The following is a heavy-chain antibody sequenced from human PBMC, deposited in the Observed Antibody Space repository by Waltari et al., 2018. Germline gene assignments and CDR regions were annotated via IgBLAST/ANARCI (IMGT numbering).Heavy chain of an antibody. J-gene: IGHJ4*02. CDR2: INHSGST. D-gene: IGHD3-16*02. CDR3: ARRGYDYIWGSYRDSNFDY. CDR1: GGSFSGYY. V-gene: IGHV4-34*01. Sequence: QVQLQQWGAGLLKPSETLSLTCAVYGGSFSGYYWSWIRQPPGKGLEWIGEINHSGSTNYNPSLKSRVTISVDTSKYQFSLKLSSVTAADTAVYYCARRGYDYIWGSYRDSNFDYWGQGTLVTVSS.